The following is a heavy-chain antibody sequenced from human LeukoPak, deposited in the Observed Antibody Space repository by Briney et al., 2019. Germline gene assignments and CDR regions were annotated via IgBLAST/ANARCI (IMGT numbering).Heavy chain of an antibody. CDR1: GFTFSNYW. Sequence: PGGSLRLSCATSGFTFSNYWMHWVRQASGKGLEWVGRIRSKADTYATAYAASVKGNFNISRDDSKNTAYLQMNSLKTEDTAMYYCTVTEGGGSFTVRYWGQGTLVTVSS. CDR2: IRSKADTYAT. D-gene: IGHD2-15*01. CDR3: TVTEGGGSFTVRY. J-gene: IGHJ4*02. V-gene: IGHV3-73*01.